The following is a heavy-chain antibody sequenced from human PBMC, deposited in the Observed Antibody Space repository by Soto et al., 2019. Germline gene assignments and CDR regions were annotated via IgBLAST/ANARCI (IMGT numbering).Heavy chain of an antibody. Sequence: YWSWIRQPPGKGLEWMGIIYPGDSDTRYSPSFQGQVTISADKSISTAYLQWSSLKASDTAMYYCARRFLYSGLDYFDYWGQGTLVTVSS. CDR3: ARRFLYSGLDYFDY. CDR2: IYPGDSDT. CDR1: YW. V-gene: IGHV5-51*01. D-gene: IGHD5-12*01. J-gene: IGHJ4*02.